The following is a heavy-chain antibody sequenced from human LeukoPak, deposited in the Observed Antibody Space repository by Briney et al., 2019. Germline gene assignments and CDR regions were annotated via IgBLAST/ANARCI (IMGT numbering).Heavy chain of an antibody. J-gene: IGHJ4*02. D-gene: IGHD3-9*01. CDR3: AKGTGYYMGYYFDY. CDR2: INAGNGNT. V-gene: IGHV1-3*01. Sequence: ASVKVSCKASGYTFTSYAMHWVRQAPGQRLEWMGWINAGNGNTKYSQKFQGRVTITRDTSASTAYMELSSLRFEDTAVYYCAKGTGYYMGYYFDYWGQGTLVTVSS. CDR1: GYTFTSYA.